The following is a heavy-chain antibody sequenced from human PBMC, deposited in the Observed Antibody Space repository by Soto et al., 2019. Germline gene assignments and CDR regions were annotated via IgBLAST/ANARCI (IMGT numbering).Heavy chain of an antibody. CDR3: ARGFAPNYDILTGYYTLFSGRFDP. D-gene: IGHD3-9*01. J-gene: IGHJ5*02. CDR1: GYTFTSYA. Sequence: ASVKVSCKASGYTFTSYAMHWVRQAPGQRLEWMGWINAGNGNTKYSQKFQGRVTITRDTSASTAYMELSSLRSEDTAVYYCARGFAPNYDILTGYYTLFSGRFDPWGQGTLVTVSS. CDR2: INAGNGNT. V-gene: IGHV1-3*01.